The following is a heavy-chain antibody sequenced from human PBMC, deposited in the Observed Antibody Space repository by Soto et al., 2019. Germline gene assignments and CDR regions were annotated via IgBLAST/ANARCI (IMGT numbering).Heavy chain of an antibody. CDR3: ARCLIAARPGLFRGPIDY. D-gene: IGHD6-6*01. CDR1: GFIFSSYA. Sequence: QVQLVESGGGVVQPGRSLRLSCVASGFIFSSYATHWVRQAPGKGLEWVAVISYDGSNKYYADSVKGRFTISRDNAKNTLSLQMSSLSTEDTAVYFCARCLIAARPGLFRGPIDYWGQGTLVTVSS. CDR2: ISYDGSNK. J-gene: IGHJ4*02. V-gene: IGHV3-30-3*01.